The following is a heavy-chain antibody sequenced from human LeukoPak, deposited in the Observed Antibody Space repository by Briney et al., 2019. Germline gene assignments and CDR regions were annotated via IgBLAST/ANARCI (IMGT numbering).Heavy chain of an antibody. Sequence: ASVKVSCKASGYTFTGYYMHWVRQAPGQGLEWMGWINPNSGGTNYAQKFQGRVTMTRDTSISTAYMELSRLRSDDTAVYYCAAQYMYYDFWSGFPWFDPWGQGTLVTVSS. CDR1: GYTFTGYY. D-gene: IGHD3-3*01. J-gene: IGHJ5*02. V-gene: IGHV1-2*02. CDR2: INPNSGGT. CDR3: AAQYMYYDFWSGFPWFDP.